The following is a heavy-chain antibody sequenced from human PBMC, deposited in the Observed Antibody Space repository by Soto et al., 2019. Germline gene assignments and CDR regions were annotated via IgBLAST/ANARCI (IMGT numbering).Heavy chain of an antibody. D-gene: IGHD3-22*01. V-gene: IGHV5-51*01. CDR3: ARKDKSGYFNWFDP. CDR2: IFPSDSDT. Sequence: GXSRKISCGTSGYRFTSYWIAWVSPLTGKGLEWMGIIFPSDSDTRYSPSFQGQVTISADRSTSTVFLQWASLKASDTAVDFCARKDKSGYFNWFDPWGQGTLVTVSS. CDR1: GYRFTSYW. J-gene: IGHJ5*02.